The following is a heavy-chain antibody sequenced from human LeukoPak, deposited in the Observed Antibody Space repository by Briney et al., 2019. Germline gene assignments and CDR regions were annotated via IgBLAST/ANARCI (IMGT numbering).Heavy chain of an antibody. D-gene: IGHD3-3*01. Sequence: ASVKVSCKASGYTFTGYYMHWVRQAPGQGLEWMGWINPNSGGTNYAQKFQGRVTITADESTSTAYMELSSLRSEDTAVYYCARKLRFLEPSGEHDYPRGGWFDPWGQGTLVTVSS. J-gene: IGHJ5*02. CDR2: INPNSGGT. CDR1: GYTFTGYY. V-gene: IGHV1-2*02. CDR3: ARKLRFLEPSGEHDYPRGGWFDP.